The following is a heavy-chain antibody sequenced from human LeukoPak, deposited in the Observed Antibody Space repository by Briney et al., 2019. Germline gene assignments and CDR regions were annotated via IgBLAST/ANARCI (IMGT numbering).Heavy chain of an antibody. Sequence: GSLRLSCAASGFTFSSYSMNWVRQPPGKGLEWIGEINHSGSTNYNPSLKSRVTISVDTSKNQFSLKLSSVTAADTAVYYCASILNYYDSSGYLHYYFDYWGQGTLVTVSS. CDR2: INHSGST. D-gene: IGHD3-22*01. V-gene: IGHV4-34*01. CDR3: ASILNYYDSSGYLHYYFDY. J-gene: IGHJ4*02. CDR1: GFTFSSYS.